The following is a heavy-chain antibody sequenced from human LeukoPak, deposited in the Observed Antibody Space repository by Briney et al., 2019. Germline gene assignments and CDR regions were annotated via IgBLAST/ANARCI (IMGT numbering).Heavy chain of an antibody. CDR3: ARAYYDSSGYYSDAFDI. CDR1: GYTFTSYG. J-gene: IGHJ3*02. V-gene: IGHV1-18*01. Sequence: ASVTVSCTASGYTFTSYGISWVRQAPGQGLEWMGWISAYNGNTNYAQKFQGRVTMTRDTSTSTVYMELRSLRSDDTAVYYCARAYYDSSGYYSDAFDIWGQGTMVTVSS. CDR2: ISAYNGNT. D-gene: IGHD3-22*01.